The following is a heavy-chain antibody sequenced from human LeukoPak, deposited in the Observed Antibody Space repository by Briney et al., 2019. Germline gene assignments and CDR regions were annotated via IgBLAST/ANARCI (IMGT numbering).Heavy chain of an antibody. J-gene: IGHJ6*02. V-gene: IGHV1-69*13. CDR3: ARAAYGGDYYYHGMDV. CDR2: IIPIFGTA. CDR1: GGTFSSYA. D-gene: IGHD4-23*01. Sequence: SVKVSCKASGGTFSSYAISWVRQAPGQGLEWMGGIIPIFGTANYAQKFQGRVTITADESTSTAYMELSSLRSEDTAVYYCARAAYGGDYYYHGMDVWGQGTTVTVSS.